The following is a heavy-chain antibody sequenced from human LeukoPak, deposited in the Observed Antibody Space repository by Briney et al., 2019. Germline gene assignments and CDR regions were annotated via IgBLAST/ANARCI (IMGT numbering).Heavy chain of an antibody. Sequence: ASVKVSCKASGYTFTSYGISWVRQAPGQGLEWMGWISAYNGNTNYAQKLQGRVTMTTDTSTSTAYMELRSLRSDDTAVYYCARYCSSTSRDYYMDVWGKGTTVTISS. J-gene: IGHJ6*03. CDR2: ISAYNGNT. CDR3: ARYCSSTSRDYYMDV. V-gene: IGHV1-18*01. CDR1: GYTFTSYG. D-gene: IGHD2-2*01.